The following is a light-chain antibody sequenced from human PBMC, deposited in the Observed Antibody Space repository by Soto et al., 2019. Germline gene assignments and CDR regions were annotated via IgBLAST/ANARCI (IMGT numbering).Light chain of an antibody. J-gene: IGLJ1*01. Sequence: QSVLTQPPSASGTPGQRGTISCSGGSSNIGTNAVNWYQQLPGTAPKLLIYTNNQRPSGVPDRFSGSKSGTSASLAISGLQSEDEADYYCASWDDSRNGYVFGTGTKVTVL. CDR1: SSNIGTNA. CDR3: ASWDDSRNGYV. V-gene: IGLV1-44*01. CDR2: TNN.